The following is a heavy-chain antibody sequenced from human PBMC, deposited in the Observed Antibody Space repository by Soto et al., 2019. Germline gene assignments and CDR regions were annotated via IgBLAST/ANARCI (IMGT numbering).Heavy chain of an antibody. CDR2: IIPIFGTA. Sequence: QVPLVQSGAEVKKPGSSVKVSCKASGGTFSSYAISWVRQAPGQGLEWMGGIIPIFGTANYAQKFQGRVTITADESTSTAYMELSSLRSEDTAVYYCARVYRPDLSRTYWFDPWGQGTLVTVSS. D-gene: IGHD2-21*02. J-gene: IGHJ5*02. CDR3: ARVYRPDLSRTYWFDP. V-gene: IGHV1-69*01. CDR1: GGTFSSYA.